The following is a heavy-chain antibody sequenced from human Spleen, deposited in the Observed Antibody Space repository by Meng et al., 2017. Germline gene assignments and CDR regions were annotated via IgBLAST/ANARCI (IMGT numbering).Heavy chain of an antibody. CDR1: GFTFSRSA. V-gene: IGHV3-23*01. CDR3: ARDSGNGWEPPPDYYYGMDV. Sequence: GESLKISCAVSGFTFSRSAMSWVRQAPGRGLEWVSVVSGNGGSTYYTDSVKGRFAISRDNSKNTLYLQMNSLRAEDTAVYYCARDSGNGWEPPPDYYYGMDVWGQGTTVTVSS. CDR2: VSGNGGST. D-gene: IGHD1-26*01. J-gene: IGHJ6*02.